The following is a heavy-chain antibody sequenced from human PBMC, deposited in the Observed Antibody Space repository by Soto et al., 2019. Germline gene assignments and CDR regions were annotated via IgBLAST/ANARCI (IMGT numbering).Heavy chain of an antibody. V-gene: IGHV3-23*01. Sequence: GGSLRLSCAASGFTFTNYAMTWVRQTPGKGLEWVSGISASGGLKYYADSVRGRFTVSRDNSKNILYLQMDNLRDEDTAVYYCASIPTNYYGSGSYYPPQTAHFDYWGQGTLVTVSS. CDR1: GFTFTNYA. J-gene: IGHJ4*02. CDR2: ISASGGLK. D-gene: IGHD3-10*01. CDR3: ASIPTNYYGSGSYYPPQTAHFDY.